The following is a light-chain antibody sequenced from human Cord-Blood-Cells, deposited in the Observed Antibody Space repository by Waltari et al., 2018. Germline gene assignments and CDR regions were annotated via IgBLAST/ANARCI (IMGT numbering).Light chain of an antibody. CDR3: SSYTSSSTVV. Sequence: QSALTQPASVSGSPGQSITLSCTGTSSDAGGYNYVSWYQQHTGKAPKLMIYDVSSRPSGVSNRFSGSKSGNTASLTISGLQAEDEADYYCSSYTSSSTVVFGGGTKLTVL. V-gene: IGLV2-14*01. CDR1: SSDAGGYNY. J-gene: IGLJ2*01. CDR2: DVS.